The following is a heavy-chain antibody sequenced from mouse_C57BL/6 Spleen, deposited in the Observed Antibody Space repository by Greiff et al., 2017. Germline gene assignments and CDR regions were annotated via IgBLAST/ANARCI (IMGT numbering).Heavy chain of an antibody. D-gene: IGHD1-1*01. J-gene: IGHJ1*03. Sequence: VQLQQPGADLVRPGSSLKLSCKASGYTFTSYWMDWVQQRPGQGLEWIGNIYPSDSETHYNQKFKDKATLTVDKSSSTDYMQLSSLTSEECAVYCCARWGYYGSTKYFDVWGTGTTVTVSS. CDR1: GYTFTSYW. CDR3: ARWGYYGSTKYFDV. V-gene: IGHV1-61*01. CDR2: IYPSDSET.